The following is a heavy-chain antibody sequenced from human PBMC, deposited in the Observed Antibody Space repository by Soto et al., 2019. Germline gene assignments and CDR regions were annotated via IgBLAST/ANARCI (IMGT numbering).Heavy chain of an antibody. V-gene: IGHV6-1*01. D-gene: IGHD6-19*01. CDR3: AGELDIHHGLGY. Sequence: SQTLALTCAISWGSVSSNTATWNWVRQSPSRGLEWLGRTYYRSNWNFDYALSVKSRITINPDTSKNQFSLQLNSLTPEDTAVYYCAGELDIHHGLGYWGPGTSVTVSS. J-gene: IGHJ4*02. CDR1: WGSVSSNTAT. CDR2: TYYRSNWNF.